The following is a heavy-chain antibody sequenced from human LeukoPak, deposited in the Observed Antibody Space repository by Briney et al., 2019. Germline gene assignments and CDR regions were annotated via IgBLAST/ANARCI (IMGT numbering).Heavy chain of an antibody. J-gene: IGHJ4*02. Sequence: PGGSLRLSCAASGFTFSSYAMSWVRQAPGKGLEWVSAISGSGGTTYYADSVKGRFTISRDNSKNTLYLQMNSLRAEDTAVYFCAKAAGFFCAADCYSYYWGQGTLVTVST. V-gene: IGHV3-23*01. CDR3: AKAAGFFCAADCYSYY. D-gene: IGHD2-21*02. CDR2: ISGSGGTT. CDR1: GFTFSSYA.